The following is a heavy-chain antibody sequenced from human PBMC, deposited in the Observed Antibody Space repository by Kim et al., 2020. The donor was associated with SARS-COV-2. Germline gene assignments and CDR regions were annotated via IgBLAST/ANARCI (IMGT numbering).Heavy chain of an antibody. J-gene: IGHJ2*01. V-gene: IGHV1-46*01. Sequence: QKFQGKVTMTRETSTSTVYMELSSLRTEDTAVYYCARVKGGTLGYWYFDLWGRGTLVTVSS. CDR3: ARVKGGTLGYWYFDL. D-gene: IGHD3-16*01.